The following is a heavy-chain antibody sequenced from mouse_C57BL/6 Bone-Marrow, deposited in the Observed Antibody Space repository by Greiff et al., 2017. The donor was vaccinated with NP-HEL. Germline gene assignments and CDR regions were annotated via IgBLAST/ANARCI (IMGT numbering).Heavy chain of an antibody. V-gene: IGHV5-4*01. D-gene: IGHD2-2*01. CDR1: GFTFSSYA. J-gene: IGHJ3*01. Sequence: EVNLVESGGGLVKPGGSLKLSCAASGFTFSSYAMSWVRQTPEKRLEWVATISDGGSYTYYPDNVKGRFTISRDNAKNNLYLQMSHLKSEDTAMYYCARDGMVTTVPFAYWGQGTLVTVSA. CDR2: ISDGGSYT. CDR3: ARDGMVTTVPFAY.